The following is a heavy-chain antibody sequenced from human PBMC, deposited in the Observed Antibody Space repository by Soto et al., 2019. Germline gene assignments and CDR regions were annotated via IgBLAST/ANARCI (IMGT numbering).Heavy chain of an antibody. V-gene: IGHV3-23*01. CDR1: GFSFSSYA. CDR2: ISGSDGST. D-gene: IGHD6-13*01. Sequence: GXSRRLSCVASGFSFSSYAMGWVRQAPGKGLEWVSVISGSDGSTYYADSVKGRFTISRDNSKNTLYLQMNSLRAEDTAVYYCAKDRERDAWYEDYWGQRTLVTVSS. J-gene: IGHJ4*02. CDR3: AKDRERDAWYEDY.